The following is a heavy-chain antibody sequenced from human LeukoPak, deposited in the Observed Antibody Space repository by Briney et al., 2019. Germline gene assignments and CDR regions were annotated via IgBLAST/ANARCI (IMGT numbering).Heavy chain of an antibody. V-gene: IGHV4-34*01. CDR1: GGSFSGYY. D-gene: IGHD3-3*01. J-gene: IGHJ4*02. CDR2: INHSGST. CDR3: ARGVPMGYYDFWSGYYTTSAVNFDY. Sequence: PSETLSLTCAVYGGSFSGYYWSWIRQPPGKGLEWIGEINHSGSTNYNPSLKSRVTISVDTSKNQFSLKLSSVTAADTAVYYCARGVPMGYYDFWSGYYTTSAVNFDYWGQGTLVTVSS.